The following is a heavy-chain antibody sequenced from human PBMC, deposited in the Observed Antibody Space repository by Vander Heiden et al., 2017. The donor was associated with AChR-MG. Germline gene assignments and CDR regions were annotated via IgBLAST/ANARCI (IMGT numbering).Heavy chain of an antibody. Sequence: QVHLVESGCGVVQPGRSLRLSGAATVVTFRNQALHWAAQAPGKGVEGLAIIRNDETNKYYTDSVKGRFTISRDKIKNTLYLQINSLGPEDTAVYYCARDRTASYFDFWGQGTPVTVSS. V-gene: IGHV3-33*01. J-gene: IGHJ4*02. D-gene: IGHD1-1*01. CDR3: ARDRTASYFDF. CDR2: IRNDETNK. CDR1: VVTFRNQA.